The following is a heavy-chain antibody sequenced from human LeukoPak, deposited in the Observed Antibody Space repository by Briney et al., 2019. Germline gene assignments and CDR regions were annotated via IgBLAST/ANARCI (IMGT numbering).Heavy chain of an antibody. CDR1: GFTFSSYA. J-gene: IGHJ4*02. CDR3: ARDVSGSSSWVRFDY. D-gene: IGHD6-13*01. Sequence: GGSLRLSCAASGFTFSSYAMHWVRQAPGKGLEWVAVISYDGSNKYYADSVKGRFTISRDNSKNTLYLQMNSLRAEDTAVYYCARDVSGSSSWVRFDYWGQGTLVTVSS. CDR2: ISYDGSNK. V-gene: IGHV3-30-3*01.